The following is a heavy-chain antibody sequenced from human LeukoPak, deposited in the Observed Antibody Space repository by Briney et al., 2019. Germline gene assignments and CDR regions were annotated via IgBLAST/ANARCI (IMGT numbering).Heavy chain of an antibody. Sequence: SETLSLTCTVSGGSISSYYWSWIRQPAGKGLEWIGRIYTSGSTNYNPSLKSRVTMSVDTSKNQFSLKLSSVTAADTAAYYCARVTTIFGVPPYYYYYMDVWGKGTTVTVSS. D-gene: IGHD3-3*01. CDR3: ARVTTIFGVPPYYYYYMDV. CDR2: IYTSGST. J-gene: IGHJ6*03. V-gene: IGHV4-4*07. CDR1: GGSISSYY.